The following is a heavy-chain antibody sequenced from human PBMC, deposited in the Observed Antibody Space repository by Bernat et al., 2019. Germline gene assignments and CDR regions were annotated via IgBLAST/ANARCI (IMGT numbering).Heavy chain of an antibody. CDR2: IYHSGST. CDR3: AREYGDYSSRYFDY. V-gene: IGHV4-38-2*02. Sequence: QLQLQESGPGLVKPSETLSLTCTVSGGSISSGYYWGWIRQPPGKGLEWIGSIYHSGSTYYNPSLKSRVTISVDTSKNQFSLKLSSVTAADTAVYYCAREYGDYSSRYFDYWGQGTLVTVSS. CDR1: GGSISSGYY. D-gene: IGHD4-17*01. J-gene: IGHJ4*02.